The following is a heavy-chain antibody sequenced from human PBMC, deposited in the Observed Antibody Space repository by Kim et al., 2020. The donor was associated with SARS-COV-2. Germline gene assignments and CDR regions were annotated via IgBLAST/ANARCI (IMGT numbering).Heavy chain of an antibody. D-gene: IGHD4-4*01. Sequence: YNAASVKGRLTIPRDNAKNALYQQMNSLRADDTAVYYCSRELDYKVYWFYPWGQGTLFTVFS. V-gene: IGHV3-21*06. J-gene: IGHJ5*02. CDR3: SRELDYKVYWFYP.